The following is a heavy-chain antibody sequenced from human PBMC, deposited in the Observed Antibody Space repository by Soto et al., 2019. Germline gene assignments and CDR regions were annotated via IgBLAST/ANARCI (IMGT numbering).Heavy chain of an antibody. V-gene: IGHV3-33*01. CDR1: GFTFSSYG. D-gene: IGHD2-2*01. J-gene: IGHJ4*02. CDR3: ARDESLTYQLLASSLDY. Sequence: GGSLRLSCAASGFTFSSYGMHWVHQAPGKGLEWVAVIWYDGSNKYYADSVKGRFTISRDNSKNTLYLQMNSLRAEDTAVYYCARDESLTYQLLASSLDYWGQGTLVTVSS. CDR2: IWYDGSNK.